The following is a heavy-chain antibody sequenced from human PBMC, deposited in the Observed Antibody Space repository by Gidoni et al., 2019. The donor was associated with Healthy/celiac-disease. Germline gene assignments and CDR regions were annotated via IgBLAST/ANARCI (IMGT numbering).Heavy chain of an antibody. CDR1: GFTCSSYA. Sequence: QVQLVESGGGVVQPGRSLRLSCAASGFTCSSYAMHWVRQAPGKGLEWVAVISYDGSNKYYADSVKGRFTISRDNSKNTLYLQMNSLRAEDTAVYYCARDKAANYYYYMDV. CDR3: ARDKAANYYYYMDV. V-gene: IGHV3-30-3*01. CDR2: ISYDGSNK. D-gene: IGHD6-25*01. J-gene: IGHJ6*03.